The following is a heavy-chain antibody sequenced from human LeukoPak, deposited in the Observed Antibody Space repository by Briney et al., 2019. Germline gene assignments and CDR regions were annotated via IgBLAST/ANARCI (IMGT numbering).Heavy chain of an antibody. J-gene: IGHJ4*02. CDR2: IIPILGIA. V-gene: IGHV1-69*04. D-gene: IGHD3-22*01. CDR3: ARETGGRYYDSSGSEY. CDR1: GGTFSSYA. Sequence: SVKVSCKASGGTFSSYAISWVRQAPGQGLDWMGRIIPILGIANYAQKFQGRVTITADKSTSTAYMELSSLRSEDTAVYYCARETGGRYYDSSGSEYWGQGTLVTVSS.